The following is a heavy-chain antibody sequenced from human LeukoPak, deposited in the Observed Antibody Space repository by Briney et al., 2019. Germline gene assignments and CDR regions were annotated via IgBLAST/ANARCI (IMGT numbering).Heavy chain of an antibody. CDR3: ARRDQVAGYFDY. CDR1: GGSISGGGYY. J-gene: IGHJ4*02. CDR2: IYYSGST. D-gene: IGHD2-15*01. V-gene: IGHV4-31*03. Sequence: SETLSLTCTVSGGSISGGGYYWSWIRQYPGKGLEWIGYIYYSGSTYYNASLKSRVTISLDTSKNQFSVKLSSVTAADAAVYYCARRDQVAGYFDYWGPGTLVTVSS.